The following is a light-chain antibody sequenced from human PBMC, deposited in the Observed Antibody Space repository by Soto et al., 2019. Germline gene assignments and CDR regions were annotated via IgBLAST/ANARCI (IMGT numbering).Light chain of an antibody. J-gene: IGKJ1*01. CDR1: QSISSY. CDR3: QQSYSTRRT. CDR2: AAS. Sequence: DIQMTQSPSSLSASVGDRVTITCRASQSISSYLNWYQQKPGKAPKLLIYAASSLQSGVPSRFSGSGSGTDFTLTISSLQPEDFAIYYCQQSYSTRRTFGQGTKVEIK. V-gene: IGKV1-39*01.